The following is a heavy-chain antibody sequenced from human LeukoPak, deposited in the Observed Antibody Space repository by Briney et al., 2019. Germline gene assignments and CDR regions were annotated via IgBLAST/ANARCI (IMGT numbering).Heavy chain of an antibody. V-gene: IGHV4-59*08. CDR3: ASYDSSGASGY. CDR2: IYYSGST. D-gene: IGHD3-22*01. Sequence: PSETLSLTCTVSGGSISSYYWSWIRQPPGKGLEWIGYIYYSGSTNYNPSLKSRVTILVDTSKNQFSLKLSSVTAADTAVYYCASYDSSGASGYWGQGTLVTVSS. J-gene: IGHJ4*02. CDR1: GGSISSYY.